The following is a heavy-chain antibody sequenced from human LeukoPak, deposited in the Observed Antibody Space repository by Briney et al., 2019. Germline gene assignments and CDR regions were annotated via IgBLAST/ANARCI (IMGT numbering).Heavy chain of an antibody. CDR1: VFTFSSYT. CDR3: AKDGGLWVSAHWGDS. D-gene: IGHD7-27*01. J-gene: IGHJ4*02. Sequence: GGSLRLSCAASVFTFSSYTMSWVRQAPGKGLEWVSTITTSDGNTYYADSVKGRFTVSRDNSKNTLFLQMNRLRDEDTAVYYCAKDGGLWVSAHWGDSWGRGTLVTVSS. CDR2: ITTSDGNT. V-gene: IGHV3-23*01.